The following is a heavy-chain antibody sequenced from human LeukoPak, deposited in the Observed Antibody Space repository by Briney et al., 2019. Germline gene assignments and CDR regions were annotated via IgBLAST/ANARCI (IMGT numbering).Heavy chain of an antibody. D-gene: IGHD3-22*01. Sequence: GASVKVSCKASGGTFSSYAMSWVRQAPGKGLEWVSSISGSRGSTYYADSVKGRFTISRDNSKNTLYLQMNSLRADDTAVYYCAKVGYYDSQDCWGQGTLVTVSS. CDR3: AKVGYYDSQDC. V-gene: IGHV3-23*01. CDR2: ISGSRGST. J-gene: IGHJ4*02. CDR1: GGTFSSYA.